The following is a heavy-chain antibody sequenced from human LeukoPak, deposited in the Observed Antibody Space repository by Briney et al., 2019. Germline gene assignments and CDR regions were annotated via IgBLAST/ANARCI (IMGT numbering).Heavy chain of an antibody. J-gene: IGHJ4*02. V-gene: IGHV1-69*04. D-gene: IGHD6-19*01. Sequence: SVKVSCKASGGTFSSYAISWVRQAPGQGLEWMGRIIPILGIANYAQKFQGRVTITAVKSTSTAYMELSSLRSEDTAVYYCARDLIAVAGRDGYWGQGTLVTVSS. CDR2: IIPILGIA. CDR3: ARDLIAVAGRDGY. CDR1: GGTFSSYA.